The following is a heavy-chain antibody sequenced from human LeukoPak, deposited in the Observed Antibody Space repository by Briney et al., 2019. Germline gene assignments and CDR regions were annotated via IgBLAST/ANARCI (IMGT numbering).Heavy chain of an antibody. Sequence: ASVKVSCKASGGTFSSYAISWVRQAPGQGLEWMGGIIPIFGTANYAQKFQGRVTITTDESTSTAYMELSSLRSEDTAVYYCASGATKNYYYYGMDVWGQGTTVTVSS. CDR3: ASGATKNYYYYGMDV. D-gene: IGHD5-12*01. V-gene: IGHV1-69*05. CDR2: IIPIFGTA. J-gene: IGHJ6*02. CDR1: GGTFSSYA.